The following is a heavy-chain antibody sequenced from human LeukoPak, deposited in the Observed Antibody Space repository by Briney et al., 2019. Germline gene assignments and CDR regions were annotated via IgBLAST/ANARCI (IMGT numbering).Heavy chain of an antibody. Sequence: GGSLRLSCAASGFTFSSYSMNWVRQAPGKGLEWVSSISSSSSYIYYADSVKGRFTISRDNAKNSLYLQMNSLRAEDTAVYYCARDVEMATITPDYWGQGTLVTVSS. J-gene: IGHJ4*02. CDR3: ARDVEMATITPDY. CDR1: GFTFSSYS. V-gene: IGHV3-21*01. D-gene: IGHD5-24*01. CDR2: ISSSSSYI.